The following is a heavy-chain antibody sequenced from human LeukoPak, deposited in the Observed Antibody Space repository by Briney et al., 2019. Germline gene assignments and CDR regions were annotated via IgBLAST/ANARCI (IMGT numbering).Heavy chain of an antibody. Sequence: GGSLRLSCAASGFTFSNYWMDWVRQSPGKGLEWVANIKEDGSDKYYVDSVKGRFAISRDNAKNSLYLQMNSLRAEDTAVYYCARNSGWFRFDYWGQGTLVTVSS. CDR3: ARNSGWFRFDY. CDR2: IKEDGSDK. J-gene: IGHJ4*02. V-gene: IGHV3-7*03. CDR1: GFTFSNYW. D-gene: IGHD6-19*01.